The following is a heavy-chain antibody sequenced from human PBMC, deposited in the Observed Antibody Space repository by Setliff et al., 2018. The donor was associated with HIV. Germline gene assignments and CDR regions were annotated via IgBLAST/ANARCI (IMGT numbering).Heavy chain of an antibody. CDR2: INGNGGST. CDR3: ARNTDVDSVYRPFHI. Sequence: GGSLRLSCAASGFTFDEYGMSWVRQAPGKGLEWVSGINGNGGSTGYADSVKGRFTISRDNAKNSLYLQMNSLRAEDTAVYYCARNTDVDSVYRPFHIWGQGTMVTVSS. V-gene: IGHV3-20*04. CDR1: GFTFDEYG. J-gene: IGHJ3*02. D-gene: IGHD1-26*01.